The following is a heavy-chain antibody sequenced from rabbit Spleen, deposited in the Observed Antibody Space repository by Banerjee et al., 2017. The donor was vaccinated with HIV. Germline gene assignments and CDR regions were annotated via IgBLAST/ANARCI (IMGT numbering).Heavy chain of an antibody. Sequence: QEQLVESGGGLVQPEGSLTLTCKASGVSLNDKDVMCWVRQAPGKGLKWIACINIVTGKSVYASWAKGRFTMSRTSSTTVTLQMTSLTAADTATYFCARDTSSSFSSYGMDLWGPGTLVTVS. J-gene: IGHJ6*01. CDR1: GVSLNDKDV. D-gene: IGHD1-1*01. CDR3: ARDTSSSFSSYGMDL. V-gene: IGHV1S45*01. CDR2: INIVTGKS.